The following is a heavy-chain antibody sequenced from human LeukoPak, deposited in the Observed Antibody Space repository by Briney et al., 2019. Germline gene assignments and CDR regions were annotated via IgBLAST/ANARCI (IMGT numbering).Heavy chain of an antibody. CDR3: ARGRTWIQLWFMTPLFDY. D-gene: IGHD5-18*01. J-gene: IGHJ2*01. CDR2: INPNSGGT. CDR1: GYTFTDYY. V-gene: IGHV1-2*02. Sequence: ASVKVSCKASGYTFTDYYMHWVRQAPGQGLEWMGWINPNSGGTNYAQKFQGRVTMTRDKSISTAYMELYSLRSDDTAVYYCARGRTWIQLWFMTPLFDYWGRGTLVTVSS.